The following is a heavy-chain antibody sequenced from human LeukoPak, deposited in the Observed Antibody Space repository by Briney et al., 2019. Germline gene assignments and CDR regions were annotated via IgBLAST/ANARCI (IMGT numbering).Heavy chain of an antibody. CDR3: ARGFMVRGVTSTFDY. J-gene: IGHJ4*02. CDR2: MNPNSGNT. CDR1: GYTFTSYD. D-gene: IGHD3-10*01. Sequence: GASVKVSCKASGYTFTSYDINWVRQAPGQGLEWMGWMNPNSGNTVYAQKFQGRVTITRNTSISTAYMELSSLRSEDTAVYYCARGFMVRGVTSTFDYWGQGTLVTVSS. V-gene: IGHV1-8*03.